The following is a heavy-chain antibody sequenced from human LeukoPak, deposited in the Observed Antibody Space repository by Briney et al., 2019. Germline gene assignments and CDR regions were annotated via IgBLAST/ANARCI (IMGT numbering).Heavy chain of an antibody. CDR3: ARGDTGGEAFDI. CDR2: INPNSGGT. CDR1: GYTFTGYY. Sequence: ASVKVSCKASGYTFTGYYMHWVRQAPGQGLEWMGWINPNSGGTNYAQKFQGGVTMTRDTSISTAYMELSRLRSDDTAVYYCARGDTGGEAFDIWGQGTMVTVSS. J-gene: IGHJ3*02. D-gene: IGHD3-16*01. V-gene: IGHV1-2*02.